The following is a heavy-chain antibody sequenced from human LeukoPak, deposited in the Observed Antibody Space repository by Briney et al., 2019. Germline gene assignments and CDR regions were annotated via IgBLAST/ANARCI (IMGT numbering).Heavy chain of an antibody. J-gene: IGHJ6*03. V-gene: IGHV3-9*03. CDR2: ISWNSYDI. CDR1: GFTFDEYA. Sequence: GRSLRLSCAASGFTFDEYAMHWARQPPGKGLEWVSGISWNSYDIGYADSVKGRFTISRDNAKNSLYLQMNSLRAEDMALYYCAKGVGTSYHYHMDVWGKGTTVIVSS. D-gene: IGHD1-26*01. CDR3: AKGVGTSYHYHMDV.